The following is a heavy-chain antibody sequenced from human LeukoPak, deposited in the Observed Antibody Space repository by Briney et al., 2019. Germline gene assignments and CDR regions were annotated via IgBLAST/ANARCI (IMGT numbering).Heavy chain of an antibody. Sequence: PGGSLRLSCAASGFTFSSYSMNWVCQAPGKGLEWVSSISSSSSYIYYADSVKGRFTISRDNAKNSLYLQMSGLRAEDTAMYYCVRDADFYKGDYWGQGTLVTVSS. J-gene: IGHJ4*02. CDR1: GFTFSSYS. CDR3: VRDADFYKGDY. V-gene: IGHV3-21*04. CDR2: ISSSSSYI. D-gene: IGHD5-24*01.